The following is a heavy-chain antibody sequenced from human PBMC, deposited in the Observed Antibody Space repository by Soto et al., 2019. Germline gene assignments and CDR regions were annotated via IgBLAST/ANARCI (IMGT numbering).Heavy chain of an antibody. CDR3: AREYSTIPYYYYGMDV. D-gene: IGHD6-13*01. J-gene: IGHJ6*02. V-gene: IGHV1-3*05. CDR2: INGGSGDT. Sequence: QVQLVQSGAEEKKPGASVKISCKTYGYTFTSHAIHWVRQAPGQSLEWMGWINGGSGDTKYSQNLEGRVTITRDTSATTAYMELSSLRSEETSVYYCAREYSTIPYYYYGMDVWGQGTTVTVS. CDR1: GYTFTSHA.